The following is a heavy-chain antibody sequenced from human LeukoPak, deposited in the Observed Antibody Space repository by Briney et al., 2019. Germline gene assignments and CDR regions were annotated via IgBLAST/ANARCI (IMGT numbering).Heavy chain of an antibody. CDR1: GGSISSSNW. D-gene: IGHD5-24*01. CDR2: IYHSGST. J-gene: IGHJ4*02. V-gene: IGHV4-4*02. Sequence: SETLSLTCAVSGGSISSSNWWSWVRQPPGKGLEWIGEIYHSGSTNYNPSLKSRVTISVDKSKNQFSLKLSSVTAADTAVYYCARGEGRWLHSIDYWGQGTLVTVSS. CDR3: ARGEGRWLHSIDY.